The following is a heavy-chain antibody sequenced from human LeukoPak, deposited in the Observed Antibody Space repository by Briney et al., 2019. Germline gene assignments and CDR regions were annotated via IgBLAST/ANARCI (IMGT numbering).Heavy chain of an antibody. V-gene: IGHV4-38-2*02. CDR3: ARVFDNWNDCFDY. CDR2: IYHSGST. J-gene: IGHJ4*02. Sequence: SETLSLTCTVSGYSISSGYYWGWIRQPPGKGLEWIGSIYHSGSTYYNPSLKSRVTISVDTSKNQFSLKLSSVTAADTAVYYCARVFDNWNDCFDYWGQGTLVTVSS. D-gene: IGHD1-20*01. CDR1: GYSISSGYY.